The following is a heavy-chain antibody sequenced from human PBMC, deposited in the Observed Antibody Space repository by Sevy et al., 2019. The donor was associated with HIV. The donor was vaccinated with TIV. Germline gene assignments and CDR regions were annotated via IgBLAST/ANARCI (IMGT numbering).Heavy chain of an antibody. CDR3: ASHYYDSTGYYFPLEY. J-gene: IGHJ4*02. Sequence: GGSLRLSCTAFGFTFSTYAMNWVRQAPGKGLEWVAVISVDGNNKNYADSVKGRFTISRDNSKNTLYLQTNSLRADDTAVYYCASHYYDSTGYYFPLEYWGQGTRVTVSS. CDR2: ISVDGNNK. CDR1: GFTFSTYA. V-gene: IGHV3-30*04. D-gene: IGHD3-22*01.